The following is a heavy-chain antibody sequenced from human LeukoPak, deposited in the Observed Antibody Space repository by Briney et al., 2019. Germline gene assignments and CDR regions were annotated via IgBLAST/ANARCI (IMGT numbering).Heavy chain of an antibody. CDR3: ARDCDTYGYGGYFDY. Sequence: PSETLSLTCTVSGGSISSYYWGWIRQPPGKGLEWIGYIYYSGSTNYNPSLKSRVTISVDTSKNQFSLKLSSVTAADTAVYYCARDCDTYGYGGYFDYWGQGTLVTVSS. J-gene: IGHJ4*02. D-gene: IGHD5-18*01. CDR2: IYYSGST. CDR1: GGSISSYY. V-gene: IGHV4-59*01.